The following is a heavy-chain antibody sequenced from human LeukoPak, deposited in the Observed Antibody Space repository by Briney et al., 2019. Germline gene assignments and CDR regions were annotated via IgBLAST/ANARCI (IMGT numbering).Heavy chain of an antibody. J-gene: IGHJ5*02. Sequence: SETLSLTCAVSGYSISSGYYWGWIRQPPGKGLEWIGSIYHSGSTYYNPSLKSRVAISVDTSKNQFSLKLGSVTAADTAVYYCARDNQGNGDYLRYNWFDPWGQGTLVTVSS. CDR1: GYSISSGYY. CDR2: IYHSGST. CDR3: ARDNQGNGDYLRYNWFDP. D-gene: IGHD4-17*01. V-gene: IGHV4-38-2*02.